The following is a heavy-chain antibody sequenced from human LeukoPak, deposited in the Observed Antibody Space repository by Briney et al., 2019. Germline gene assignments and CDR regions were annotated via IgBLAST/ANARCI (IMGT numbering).Heavy chain of an antibody. D-gene: IGHD6-13*01. Sequence: GGSLRLSCAASGFTFSSYAMHWVRQAPGKGLEWVAVISYDGSNKYYADSVKGRFTISRDNSKNTLYLQMNSLRAEDTAVYYCARGRAAAISWGQGTLVTVSS. CDR3: ARGRAAAIS. CDR1: GFTFSSYA. CDR2: ISYDGSNK. V-gene: IGHV3-30*04. J-gene: IGHJ4*02.